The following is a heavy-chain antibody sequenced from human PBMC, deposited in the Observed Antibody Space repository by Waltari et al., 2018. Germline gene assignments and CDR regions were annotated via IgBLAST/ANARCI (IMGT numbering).Heavy chain of an antibody. V-gene: IGHV3-49*04. CDR1: GFTFGDHG. CDR3: TRDHRIVVVPAALFDY. D-gene: IGHD2-2*01. J-gene: IGHJ4*02. CDR2: IRSKSSGGTT. Sequence: EVQLVESGGGLVQPGRSLRLSCTGSGFTFGDHGMSWVRQAPGKVLEWVGFIRSKSSGGTTEYAASVKGRFTISREDSKSIAYLQMNSLKTEDTAVYYCTRDHRIVVVPAALFDYWGQGTLVTVSS.